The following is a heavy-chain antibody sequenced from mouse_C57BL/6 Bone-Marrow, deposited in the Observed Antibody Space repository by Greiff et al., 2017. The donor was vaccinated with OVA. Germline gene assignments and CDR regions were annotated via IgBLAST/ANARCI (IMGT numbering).Heavy chain of an antibody. J-gene: IGHJ2*01. CDR2: IDPANGNT. V-gene: IGHV14-3*01. CDR3: ARRFTTVVATVDY. D-gene: IGHD1-1*01. CDR1: GFNIKNTY. Sequence: EVKLQESVAELVRPGASVKLSCTASGFNIKNTYMHWVKQRPEQGLEWIGRIDPANGNTKYAPKFQGKATITADTSSNTAYLQLSSLTSEDTAIYYCARRFTTVVATVDYWGQGTTLTVSS.